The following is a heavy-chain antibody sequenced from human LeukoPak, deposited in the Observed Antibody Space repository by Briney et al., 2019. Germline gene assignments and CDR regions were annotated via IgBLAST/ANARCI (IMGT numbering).Heavy chain of an antibody. V-gene: IGHV3-33*01. CDR2: IYYDGSNQ. CDR3: ARDIAAGTRWVFDY. J-gene: IGHJ4*02. CDR1: GLRFRNYG. Sequence: PGGSLRLSCVVSGLRFRNYGMHWVRQAPGKGLEWVAVIYYDGSNQYYADSVKGRFTISRDNSKNTLYLQMNSLRAEDTAVYYCARDIAAGTRWVFDYWGQGTLVTVSS. D-gene: IGHD6-13*01.